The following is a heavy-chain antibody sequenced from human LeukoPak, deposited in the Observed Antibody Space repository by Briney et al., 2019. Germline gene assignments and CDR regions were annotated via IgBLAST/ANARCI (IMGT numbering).Heavy chain of an antibody. CDR2: INNRGDIT. V-gene: IGHV3-23*01. J-gene: IGHJ4*02. Sequence: GGSLRLSCAVSRFIFRRYAMIWVRQAPGKGLEWVSTINNRGDITYYADSAKGRFTISRDNSNNTLSLQMSSLRAEDTAVYYCAKDQFCYGSGSYSDYGGEGTLVTVSS. D-gene: IGHD3-10*01. CDR1: RFIFRRYA. CDR3: AKDQFCYGSGSYSDY.